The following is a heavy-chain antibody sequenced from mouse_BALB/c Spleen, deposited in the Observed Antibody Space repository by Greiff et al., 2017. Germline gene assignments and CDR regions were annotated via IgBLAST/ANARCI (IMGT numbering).Heavy chain of an antibody. V-gene: IGHV5-17*02. CDR1: GFTFSSFG. D-gene: IGHD2-14*01. Sequence: EVKLMESGGGLVQPGGSRKLSCAASGFTFSSFGMHWVRQAPEKGLEWVAYISSGSSTIYYAATVKGRFTISGDNPKNTLFLQMTSLRSEDTAMYYSANGRVRPYLDYWGQGTTLTVSS. CDR2: ISSGSSTI. J-gene: IGHJ2*01. CDR3: ANGRVRPYLDY.